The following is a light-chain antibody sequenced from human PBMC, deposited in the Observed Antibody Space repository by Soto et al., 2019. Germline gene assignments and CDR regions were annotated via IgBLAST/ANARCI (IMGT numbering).Light chain of an antibody. V-gene: IGKV1-39*01. CDR3: QQSYGTPLT. CDR1: QSISNY. Sequence: DMEMTQSPSSLSASVGDRVTITCRARQSISNYLNWYQHKPGKVPKLLIYAASSLQSGVPTRFSGRGSGTDVTLTINSLQPEDFATYYFQQSYGTPLTFGGGTKIEIK. J-gene: IGKJ4*01. CDR2: AAS.